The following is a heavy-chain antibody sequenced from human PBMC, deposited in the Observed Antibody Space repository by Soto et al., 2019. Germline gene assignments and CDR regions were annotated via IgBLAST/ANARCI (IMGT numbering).Heavy chain of an antibody. CDR2: ISGSGGST. V-gene: IGHV3-23*01. J-gene: IGHJ4*02. CDR1: GFTFSSYA. D-gene: IGHD2-15*01. CDR3: AKDLGYCSGGSCYWYFDY. Sequence: RLSCAASGFTFSSYAMSWVRQAPGKGLEWVSAISGSGGSTYYADSVKGRFTISRDNSKNTLYLQMNSLRAEDTAVYYCAKDLGYCSGGSCYWYFDYWGQGTLVTVSS.